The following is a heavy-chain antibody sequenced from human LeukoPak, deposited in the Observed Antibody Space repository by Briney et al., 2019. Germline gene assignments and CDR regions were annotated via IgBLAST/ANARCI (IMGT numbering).Heavy chain of an antibody. Sequence: SVKVSCKASGGTFRSHGVSWVRQAPGQGPQWMGGIVSVFKTTSYAQKFQGRLTLSIDESTNTAYMDLSSLTSEDTAVYFCARARSMVVNDAFDIWGQGTMVTVSS. D-gene: IGHD4/OR15-4a*01. J-gene: IGHJ3*02. CDR2: IVSVFKTT. V-gene: IGHV1-69*05. CDR3: ARARSMVVNDAFDI. CDR1: GGTFRSHG.